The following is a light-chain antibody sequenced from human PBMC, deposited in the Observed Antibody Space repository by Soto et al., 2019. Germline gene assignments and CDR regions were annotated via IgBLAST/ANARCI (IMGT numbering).Light chain of an antibody. Sequence: ETIMTQSPATLSVSPGDRATLSCRASQTLDNTLAWYQQRPGQAPTLLIYSASTRATGVPPRFSGSGSGTEFNLTIASLQSEDFAMDYCQQYKYVTLTFGQGTNLEIK. V-gene: IGKV3-15*01. CDR2: SAS. CDR3: QQYKYVTLT. J-gene: IGKJ2*01. CDR1: QTLDNT.